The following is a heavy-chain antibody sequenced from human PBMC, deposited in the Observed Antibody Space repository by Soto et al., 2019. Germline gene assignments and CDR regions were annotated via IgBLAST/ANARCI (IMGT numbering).Heavy chain of an antibody. CDR2: VNPNSGNA. V-gene: IGHV1-8*01. J-gene: IGHJ4*02. Sequence: QVQLVQSGAEVKKPGASVKVSCKASGYTFPSYDINWVRQATGQGLEWMGWVNPNSGNAGYVQKFQGRVSITWNTSISTAYMELSSLRSEDTAAYYCARGIGETYGDLGGVDYWGQGTLVTVSS. D-gene: IGHD4-17*01. CDR1: GYTFPSYD. CDR3: ARGIGETYGDLGGVDY.